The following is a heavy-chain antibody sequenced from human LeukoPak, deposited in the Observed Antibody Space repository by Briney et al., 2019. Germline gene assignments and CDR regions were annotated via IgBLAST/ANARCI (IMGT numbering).Heavy chain of an antibody. D-gene: IGHD1-26*01. J-gene: IGHJ4*02. V-gene: IGHV3-23*01. CDR3: AKDVGSIVGASDY. CDR1: GFPFSSYA. CDR2: ITPSGGST. Sequence: GGSLRLSCAASGFPFSSYAMSWVRQAPGKGLEWVSSITPSGGSTYYADSEKGRFTISRDNSKNTLYLQMSSLRAEDTAIFYCAKDVGSIVGASDYWGQGTLVTVSS.